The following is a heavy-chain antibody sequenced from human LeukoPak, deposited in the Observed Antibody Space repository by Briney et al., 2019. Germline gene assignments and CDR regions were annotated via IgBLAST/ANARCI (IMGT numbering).Heavy chain of an antibody. V-gene: IGHV1-69*04. J-gene: IGHJ4*02. CDR3: ARATAPTGPRDFDY. CDR2: IIPILGIA. Sequence: SVKVSFKASGGTFSSYAISWVRQAPGQGLEWMGRIIPILGIANYAQKFQGRVTITADKSTSTAYMELSSLRSEDTGVYYCARATAPTGPRDFDYWGQGTLVTVSS. D-gene: IGHD3-9*01. CDR1: GGTFSSYA.